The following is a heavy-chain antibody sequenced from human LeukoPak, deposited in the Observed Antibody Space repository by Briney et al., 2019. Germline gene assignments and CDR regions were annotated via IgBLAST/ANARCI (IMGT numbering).Heavy chain of an antibody. J-gene: IGHJ5*02. D-gene: IGHD2-2*01. Sequence: GGSLGLSCAASGFTFSSYAMHWVRQAPGKGLEWVAVISYDGSNKYYADSAKGRFTISRDNSKNTLYLQMNSLRAEDTAVYYCARDLIVVTTQFDPWGQGTLVTVSS. CDR3: ARDLIVVTTQFDP. CDR1: GFTFSSYA. V-gene: IGHV3-30*04. CDR2: ISYDGSNK.